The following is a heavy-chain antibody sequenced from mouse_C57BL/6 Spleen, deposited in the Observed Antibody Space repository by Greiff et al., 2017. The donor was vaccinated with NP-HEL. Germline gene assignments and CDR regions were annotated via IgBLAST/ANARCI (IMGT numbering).Heavy chain of an antibody. CDR3: AREEGYFDV. CDR1: GFSLTSYG. V-gene: IGHV2-2*01. J-gene: IGHJ1*03. CDR2: IWSGGST. Sequence: QVQLKESGPGLVQPSQSLSITCTVSGFSLTSYGVHWVRQSPGKGLEWLGVIWSGGSTDYNAAFISRLSISKDNSKSQVFFKMNSLQADDTAIYYCAREEGYFDVWGTGTTVTVSS.